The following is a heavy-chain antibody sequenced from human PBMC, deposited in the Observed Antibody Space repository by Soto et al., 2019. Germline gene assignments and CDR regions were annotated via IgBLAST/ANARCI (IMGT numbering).Heavy chain of an antibody. V-gene: IGHV3-48*03. CDR2: ISTSGSTV. Sequence: GGSLRLSCAASRFTFSAYEMHWFRQAPGKGLEWVSYISTSGSTVYYADSVKGRFTVSGDNTRNSLYLQIDSLRDEDTALYYCVRYCGTTLCNGVATRTFDYWGQGTLVTGSS. CDR3: VRYCGTTLCNGVATRTFDY. CDR1: RFTFSAYE. D-gene: IGHD5-12*01. J-gene: IGHJ4*02.